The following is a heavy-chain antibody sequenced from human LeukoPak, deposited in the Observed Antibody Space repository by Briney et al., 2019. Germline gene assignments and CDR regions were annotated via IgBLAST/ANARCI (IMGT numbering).Heavy chain of an antibody. CDR1: GFTFSSYW. J-gene: IGHJ4*02. D-gene: IGHD2-21*01. Sequence: GGSLRLSCAASGFTFSSYWMHWVRQAPGKGLVWVSRINTDGSSTAHADSVKGRFTISRDNSKNTLYLQMSGLRAEDTAVYYCAKDLEEGAHQGFISRYDSWGQGTLVTVSS. CDR2: INTDGSST. V-gene: IGHV3-74*01. CDR3: AKDLEEGAHQGFISRYDS.